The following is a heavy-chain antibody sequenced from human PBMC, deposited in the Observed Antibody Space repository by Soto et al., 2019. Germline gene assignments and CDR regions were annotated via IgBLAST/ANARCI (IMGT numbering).Heavy chain of an antibody. D-gene: IGHD3-10*01. J-gene: IGHJ5*02. CDR2: IYYSGST. CDR3: ARGGTGSYPAKFDP. Sequence: QVQLQESGPGLVKPSQTLSLTCTVSGGSISSGGYYWSWICQHPGKGLEWIGYIYYSGSTYYNPSLKSRVTISVDTSKNQFSLKLSSVTAADTAVYYCARGGTGSYPAKFDPWGQGTLVTVSS. CDR1: GGSISSGGYY. V-gene: IGHV4-31*03.